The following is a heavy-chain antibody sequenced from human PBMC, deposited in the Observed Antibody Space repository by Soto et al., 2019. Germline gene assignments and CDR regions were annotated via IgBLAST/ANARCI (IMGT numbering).Heavy chain of an antibody. Sequence: ASVKVSCKASGYTFTSYGISWVRQAPGQGLEWMGWISAYNGNTNYAQELQGRVTMTTDTSTSTAYMELRSLRSDDTAVYYCARGDNYRTYYYDSSGYYPPRYWGQGTLVTVSS. V-gene: IGHV1-18*04. CDR1: GYTFTSYG. D-gene: IGHD3-22*01. J-gene: IGHJ4*02. CDR2: ISAYNGNT. CDR3: ARGDNYRTYYYDSSGYYPPRY.